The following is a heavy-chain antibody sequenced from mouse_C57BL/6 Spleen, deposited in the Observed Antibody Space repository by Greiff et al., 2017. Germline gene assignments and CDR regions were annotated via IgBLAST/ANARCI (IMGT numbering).Heavy chain of an antibody. CDR2: IYPGDGDT. V-gene: IGHV1-82*01. Sequence: VQLQQSGPELVKPGASVKISCKASGYAFSSSWMNWVKQRPGKGLEWIGRIYPGDGDTNYNGKFKGKATLTADKSSSTAYMQLSSLTSEDSAVYFCARSPEDYWGQGTTLTVSS. CDR3: ARSPEDY. J-gene: IGHJ2*01. CDR1: GYAFSSSW.